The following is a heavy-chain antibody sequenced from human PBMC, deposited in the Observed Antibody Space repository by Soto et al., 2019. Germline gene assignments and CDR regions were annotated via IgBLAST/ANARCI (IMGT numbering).Heavy chain of an antibody. CDR2: ISSSGSTI. V-gene: IGHV3-11*01. CDR3: ARSVGVNNMDV. CDR1: GFAFSDGY. D-gene: IGHD3-3*01. J-gene: IGHJ6*03. Sequence: PAWSLRLCGAASGFAFSDGYRSWIRQAPGKGLEWVSYISSSGSTIYYADSVKGRFTISRDNAKNSLYLQMNSLRAEDTAVYYCARSVGVNNMDVWGKGTPVTVSS.